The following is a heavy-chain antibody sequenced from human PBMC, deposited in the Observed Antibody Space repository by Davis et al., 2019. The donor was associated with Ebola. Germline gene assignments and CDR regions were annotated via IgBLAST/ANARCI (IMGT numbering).Heavy chain of an antibody. CDR1: GGTSSSNA. CDR2: INPIFGTA. V-gene: IGHV1-69*13. J-gene: IGHJ4*02. CDR3: ARGSRDSSGYYWGY. D-gene: IGHD3-22*01. Sequence: AASVKVSCKASGGTSSSNAISWVRQAPGQGLEWMGGINPIFGTANYAQKFQGRVTLTSDESTSTAYMEVSSLRSEDTAVYYCARGSRDSSGYYWGYWGQGTLVTVSS.